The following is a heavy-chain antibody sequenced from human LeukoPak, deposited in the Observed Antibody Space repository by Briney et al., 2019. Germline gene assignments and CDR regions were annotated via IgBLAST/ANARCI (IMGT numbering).Heavy chain of an antibody. CDR1: GYSISSGYY. J-gene: IGHJ4*02. Sequence: NPSETLSLTCTVSGYSISSGYYWGWIRQPPGKGLEWIGEINHSGSTNYNPSLKSRVTISVDTSKNQFSLKLSSVTAADTAVYYCARHGKAARKTFDYWGQGTLVTVSS. CDR3: ARHGKAARKTFDY. D-gene: IGHD6-6*01. CDR2: INHSGST. V-gene: IGHV4-38-2*02.